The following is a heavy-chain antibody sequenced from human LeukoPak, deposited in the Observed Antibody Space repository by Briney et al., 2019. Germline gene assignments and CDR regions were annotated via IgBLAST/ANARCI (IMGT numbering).Heavy chain of an antibody. J-gene: IGHJ6*03. CDR2: IYTSGST. CDR1: GGSFSGYY. D-gene: IGHD5-12*01. Sequence: SATLSLTCAVDGGSFSGYYWSWIRQPAGKGLEWIGRIYTSGSTNYNPSLKSRVTISLDTSKNQFSLKLSSVTAADTAVYYCARSLDIVATITYYYYMDVWGKGTTVTISS. CDR3: ARSLDIVATITYYYYMDV. V-gene: IGHV4-59*10.